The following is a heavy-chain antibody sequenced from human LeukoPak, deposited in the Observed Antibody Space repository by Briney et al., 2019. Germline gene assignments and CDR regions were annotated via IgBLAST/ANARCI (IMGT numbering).Heavy chain of an antibody. D-gene: IGHD1-26*01. J-gene: IGHJ4*02. CDR1: GGSISGTNW. CDR3: SRESGPFCPFGY. CDR2: ISLAGQT. V-gene: IGHV4/OR15-8*02. Sequence: SETLSLTCGVSGGSISGTNWWSWVRQPPGQGLEWIGEISLAGQTNYNPSLNGRVTMSLDKSSNQLSLHLTSVTAADTATYFCSRESGPFCPFGYWGQGTLAIVSS.